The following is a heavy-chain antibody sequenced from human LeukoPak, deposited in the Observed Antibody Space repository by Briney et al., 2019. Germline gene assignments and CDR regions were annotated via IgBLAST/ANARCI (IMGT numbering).Heavy chain of an antibody. CDR1: GFTFSNYA. Sequence: PGGSLRLSCAASGFTFSNYAMSWVRQAPGKGLEWVSSISGSAGRTFYSDSVKGRFTISRDNSKNTLYLQMSSLRAEDTAVYFCASFHYYGSGAYYLSYWGQGTLVTVSS. D-gene: IGHD3-10*01. J-gene: IGHJ4*02. V-gene: IGHV3-23*01. CDR2: ISGSAGRT. CDR3: ASFHYYGSGAYYLSY.